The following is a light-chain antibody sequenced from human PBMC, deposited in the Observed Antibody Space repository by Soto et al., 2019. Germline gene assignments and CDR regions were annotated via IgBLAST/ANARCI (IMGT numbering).Light chain of an antibody. CDR3: ILTLQSPFS. CDR1: QSLRHHNGYNY. CDR2: LGS. Sequence: DIVMTQSPLSLPVTPGEPASISCRSSQSLRHHNGYNYLDWYLQKPGQSPQVLIYLGSNRASGVPDRVSGIGSGTVFTLKISIVEAEDVGVYYCILTLQSPFSCGQVIELEIK. V-gene: IGKV2-28*01. J-gene: IGKJ2*01.